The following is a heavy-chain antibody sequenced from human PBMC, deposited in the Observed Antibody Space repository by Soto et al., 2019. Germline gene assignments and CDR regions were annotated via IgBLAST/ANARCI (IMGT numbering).Heavy chain of an antibody. D-gene: IGHD3-22*01. CDR3: ARVHYYDSSGYYYYFDY. J-gene: IGHJ4*02. CDR2: INAGNGNT. CDR1: GYTFTSYA. V-gene: IGHV1-3*01. Sequence: ASVKVSCKASGYTFTSYAMHWVRQAPGQRLEWMGWINAGNGNTKYSQKFQGRVTITRDTSASTAYMELSSLRSEDTAVYYCARVHYYDSSGYYYYFDYWGQGTLVTVS.